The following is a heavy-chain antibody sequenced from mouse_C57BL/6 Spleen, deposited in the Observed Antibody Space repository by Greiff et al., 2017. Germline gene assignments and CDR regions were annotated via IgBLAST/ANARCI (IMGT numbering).Heavy chain of an antibody. CDR2: IDPSDSET. J-gene: IGHJ2*01. CDR1: GYTFTSYW. CDR3: ARYGNYVSRYFDY. D-gene: IGHD2-1*01. V-gene: IGHV1-52*01. Sequence: QVQLQQPGAELVRPGSSVKLSCKASGYTFTSYWMHWVKQRPIQGLEWIGNIDPSDSETHYNQKFKDKATLTVDKSSSTAYMQLSSLTSEDSAGDYGARYGNYVSRYFDYWGQGTTLTVSS.